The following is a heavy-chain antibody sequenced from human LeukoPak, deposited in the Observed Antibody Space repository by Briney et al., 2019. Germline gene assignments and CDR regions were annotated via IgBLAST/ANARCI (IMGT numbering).Heavy chain of an antibody. CDR2: ISWNSGSI. J-gene: IGHJ4*02. V-gene: IGHV3-9*01. Sequence: PGGSLRLSCAASGFTFDDYAMHWVRQAPGKGLEWVSGISWNSGSIGYADSVKGRFTISRDNAKNSLYLQMNSLGAEDTALYYCAKWDVAAPDYWGQGTLVTVSS. CDR1: GFTFDDYA. CDR3: AKWDVAAPDY. D-gene: IGHD6-13*01.